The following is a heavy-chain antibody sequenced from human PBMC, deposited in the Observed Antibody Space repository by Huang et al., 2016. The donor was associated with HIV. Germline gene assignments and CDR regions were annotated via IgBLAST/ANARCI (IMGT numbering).Heavy chain of an antibody. CDR1: GYNFNTYW. V-gene: IGHV5-51*01. CDR2: IYPGDSDV. Sequence: DVQLVQSGAEVKKPGESLKISCKGSGYNFNTYWIAWVRQMPGRGLEWRGMIYPGDSDVRYNPSFQGQVTLSGDKSISTAFLQWSSLKASDTAMYYCARHERYCTGDTCSLLYWGQGTPVTVSS. CDR3: ARHERYCTGDTCSLLY. J-gene: IGHJ4*02. D-gene: IGHD2-8*02.